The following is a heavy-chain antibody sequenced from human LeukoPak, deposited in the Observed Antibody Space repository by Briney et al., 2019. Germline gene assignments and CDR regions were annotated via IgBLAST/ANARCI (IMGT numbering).Heavy chain of an antibody. CDR3: AQERPIEIAGPHRAFDP. CDR2: IYWDDDQ. V-gene: IGHV2-5*02. D-gene: IGHD6-13*01. CDR1: GFSLSTSGVG. Sequence: SGPTLVKPTQTLTLTCTFSGFSLSTSGVGVGWIRQPPGKALEWLALIYWDDDQLYSPSLKNRLTITKDTSRNQVVLTMTNMDPVDTATYFCAQERPIEIAGPHRAFDPWGQGTLVTVSS. J-gene: IGHJ5*02.